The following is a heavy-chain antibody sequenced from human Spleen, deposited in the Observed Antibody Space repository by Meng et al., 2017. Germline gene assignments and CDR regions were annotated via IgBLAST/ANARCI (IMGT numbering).Heavy chain of an antibody. D-gene: IGHD1-1*01. CDR2: ISISGDMT. J-gene: IGHJ4*02. CDR1: GFTFSNSA. CDR3: AKEEVPNDY. V-gene: IGHV3-23*01. Sequence: GESLKISCAVSGFTFSNSAMSWVRQAPGKGLEWVSGISISGDMTYYADSVTGRFTVSRDNSKNTVYLQMNSLRAEDTAIYYCAKEEVPNDYWGQGTLVTVSS.